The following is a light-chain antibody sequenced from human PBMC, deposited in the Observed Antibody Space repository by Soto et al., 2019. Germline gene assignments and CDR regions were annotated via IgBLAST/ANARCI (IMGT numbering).Light chain of an antibody. J-gene: IGKJ1*01. Sequence: EMVLTQSPGTLALSAGQRATLSCRASQSVSSSYLAWYQQKPGQAPRLLIYGASSRATGIPDRFSGSGSGTDFTLTISRLEPEDFAVYYCQQYGSSPWTFGHGTKVEIK. CDR3: QQYGSSPWT. V-gene: IGKV3-20*01. CDR1: QSVSSSY. CDR2: GAS.